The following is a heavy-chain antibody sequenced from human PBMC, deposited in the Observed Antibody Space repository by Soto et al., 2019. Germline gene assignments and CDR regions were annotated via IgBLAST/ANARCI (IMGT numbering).Heavy chain of an antibody. CDR3: ARVHSSSYHYFDY. CDR1: GGSISSYY. Sequence: SETLSLTCTVSGGSISSYYWSWIRQPPGKGLEWIGYIYYSGSTNYNPSLKSRVTISVDTSKNQFSLKLSSVTAADTAVYYCARVHSSSYHYFDYWGQGTVVTVSS. V-gene: IGHV4-59*08. CDR2: IYYSGST. J-gene: IGHJ4*02. D-gene: IGHD6-13*01.